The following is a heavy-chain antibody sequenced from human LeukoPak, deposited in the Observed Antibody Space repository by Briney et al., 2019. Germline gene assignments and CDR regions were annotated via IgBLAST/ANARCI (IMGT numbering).Heavy chain of an antibody. J-gene: IGHJ4*02. Sequence: ASVKVSCKVSGYTLTELSMHWVRQAPGKGLEWMGGFDPEDGETIYAQKFQGRVTMAEDTSTDTAYMELSSLRSEDTAVYYCARGLAYYYDGSGYYFDWWGQGTLVTVSS. CDR1: GYTLTELS. CDR2: FDPEDGET. CDR3: ARGLAYYYDGSGYYFDW. D-gene: IGHD3-22*01. V-gene: IGHV1-24*01.